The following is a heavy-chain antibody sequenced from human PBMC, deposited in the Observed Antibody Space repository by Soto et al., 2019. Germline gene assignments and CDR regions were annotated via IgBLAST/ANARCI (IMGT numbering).Heavy chain of an antibody. CDR2: IWYDGSNK. CDR1: GFTFSSYG. V-gene: IGHV3-33*01. J-gene: IGHJ6*02. D-gene: IGHD4-17*01. CDR3: ARDLGDYGDYSYYYYYGMDV. Sequence: QVQLVESGGGMVQPGRSLRLSCAASGFTFSSYGMHWVRQAPGKGLEWVAVIWYDGSNKYYADSVKGRFTISRDNSKNTLYLQMNSLRAEDTAVYYCARDLGDYGDYSYYYYYGMDVWGQGTTVTVSS.